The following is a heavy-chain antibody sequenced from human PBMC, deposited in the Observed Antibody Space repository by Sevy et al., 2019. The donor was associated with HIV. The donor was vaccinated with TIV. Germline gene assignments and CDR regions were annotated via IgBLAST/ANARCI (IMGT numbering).Heavy chain of an antibody. CDR2: IRSKAYGGTT. J-gene: IGHJ5*02. V-gene: IGHV3-49*04. CDR1: GFTFGDYA. D-gene: IGHD2-15*01. CDR3: TGLIVVVVAATPAPGWFDP. Sequence: GGSLRLSCTASGFTFGDYAMSWVRQAPGKGLEWVGFIRSKAYGGTTEYAASVKGRFTISRDGSKSIAYLQMNSLKTEDTAVYYCTGLIVVVVAATPAPGWFDPWGQGTLVTVSS.